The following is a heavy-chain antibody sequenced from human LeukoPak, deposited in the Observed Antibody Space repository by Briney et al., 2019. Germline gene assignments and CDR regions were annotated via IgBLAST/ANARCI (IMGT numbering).Heavy chain of an antibody. J-gene: IGHJ5*02. CDR3: GSYGDYDFGNGFDP. V-gene: IGHV3-48*03. CDR1: GFTFSSYE. D-gene: IGHD4-17*01. CDR2: ISSSGSTI. Sequence: GGSLRLSCAASGFTFSSYEMNWVRQAPGKGLECVSYISSSGSTIYYADSVKGRFTISRDNAKNSLYLQMNSLRAEDTAVYYCGSYGDYDFGNGFDPWGQGSLVTVSS.